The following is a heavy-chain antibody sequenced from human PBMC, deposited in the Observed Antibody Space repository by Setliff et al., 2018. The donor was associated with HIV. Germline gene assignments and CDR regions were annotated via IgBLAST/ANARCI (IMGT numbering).Heavy chain of an antibody. D-gene: IGHD2-15*01. CDR1: GGSFSDYS. J-gene: IGHJ4*02. CDR3: ARGQDILEPSGPFDY. Sequence: SETLSLTCAVYGGSFSDYSWNWIRQPPGKGLEWIGEINHSGSTNYNPSVKSRLTISVDTSKNQFSLKLTSLTAADTAVYYCARGQDILEPSGPFDYWGQGTLVTVS. V-gene: IGHV4-34*01. CDR2: INHSGST.